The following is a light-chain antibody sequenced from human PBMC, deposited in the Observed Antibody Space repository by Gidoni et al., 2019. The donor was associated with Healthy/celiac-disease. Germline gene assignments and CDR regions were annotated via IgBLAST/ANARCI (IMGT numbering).Light chain of an antibody. V-gene: IGKV3-15*01. Sequence: ELVMTQSPATLSVSPGERATLSCRASQRVSSNLAWYQQKPGQAPRLLIYCASTRATGIPARFSGSGSVTDFTLTISSLQSEDFAVYYCQQYNNWSYTFGQGTKLEIK. CDR2: CAS. CDR3: QQYNNWSYT. CDR1: QRVSSN. J-gene: IGKJ2*01.